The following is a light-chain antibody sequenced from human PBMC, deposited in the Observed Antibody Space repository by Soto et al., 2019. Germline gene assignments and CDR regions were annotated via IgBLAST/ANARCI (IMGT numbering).Light chain of an antibody. Sequence: EIVLTQSPGTLSLSPGERATLSCRASQSVSSRYLGWYQQKPSQAPRLLIYGASNRATGIPDRFSGSVSGTDFTLTISRLEPEDFAVYYCQQYGSSPWTFGQGTKVEIK. J-gene: IGKJ1*01. V-gene: IGKV3-20*01. CDR3: QQYGSSPWT. CDR1: QSVSSRY. CDR2: GAS.